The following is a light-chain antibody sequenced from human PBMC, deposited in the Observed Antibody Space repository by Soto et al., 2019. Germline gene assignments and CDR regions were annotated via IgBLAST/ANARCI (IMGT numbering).Light chain of an antibody. CDR3: QQYNNWPPLLT. CDR2: GAS. J-gene: IGKJ4*01. V-gene: IGKV3-15*01. Sequence: EIVMTQSPATLSVSPGERATLSGRASQSVSSNLAWYQQKPGQAPRLLIYGASTRATGIPARFSGSGSGTEFTLTISSRQSEDFAVYYCQQYNNWPPLLTFGGGTKVEIK. CDR1: QSVSSN.